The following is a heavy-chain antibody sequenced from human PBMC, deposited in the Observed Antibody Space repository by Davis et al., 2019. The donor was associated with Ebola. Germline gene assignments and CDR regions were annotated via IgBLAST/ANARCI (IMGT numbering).Heavy chain of an antibody. CDR3: ARSGGGQYYFDY. CDR2: FNPSGGST. D-gene: IGHD2-15*01. V-gene: IGHV1-46*01. CDR1: GYTFTSYY. Sequence: ASVKVSCKASGYTFTSYYMHWVRQAPGQGLEWMGIFNPSGGSTSYAQKFQGRVTMTRDTSTSTVYMELSSLRSEDTAVYYCARSGGGQYYFDYWGQGTLVTVSS. J-gene: IGHJ4*02.